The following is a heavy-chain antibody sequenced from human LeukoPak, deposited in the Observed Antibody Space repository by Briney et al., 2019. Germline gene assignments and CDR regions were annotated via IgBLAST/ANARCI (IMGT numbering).Heavy chain of an antibody. CDR1: GDSISSSSYY. CDR2: IYYSGST. CDR3: ARQGGYSYGAFDY. D-gene: IGHD5-18*01. V-gene: IGHV4-39*01. J-gene: IGHJ4*02. Sequence: SETLSLTCTVSGDSISSSSYYWGWIRQPPGKGLEWIGSIYYSGSTYYNPSLKSRVTISVDTSKNQFSLKLSSVTAADTAVYYCARQGGYSYGAFDYWGQGTLVTVSS.